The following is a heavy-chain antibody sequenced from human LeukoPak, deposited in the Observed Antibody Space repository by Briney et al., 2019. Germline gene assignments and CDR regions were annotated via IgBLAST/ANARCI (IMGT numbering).Heavy chain of an antibody. CDR2: MNHDGSGK. CDR1: GFTFSSYW. J-gene: IGHJ4*02. V-gene: IGHV3-7*03. D-gene: IGHD5-24*01. CDR3: AKGDGYNGCFDS. Sequence: GGSLRLSCAASGFTFSSYWMNWVRQAPGKGLEWVANMNHDGSGKYYIDSVKGRFTISRDNSKTSLFLQMSSLSADDTALYYCAKGDGYNGCFDSWGQGTLVTVSA.